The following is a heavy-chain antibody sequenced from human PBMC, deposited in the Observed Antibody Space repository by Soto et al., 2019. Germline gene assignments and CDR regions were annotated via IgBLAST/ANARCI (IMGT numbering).Heavy chain of an antibody. J-gene: IGHJ3*02. CDR1: GGSFSGYY. V-gene: IGHV4-34*01. CDR2: INHSGST. Sequence: PSETLSLTCAVYGGSFSGYYWSWIRQPPGKGLEWIGEINHSGSTNYNPSLKSRVTISVDTSKNQFSLKLSSVTAADTAVYYCARARLRAVYAFDIWGQGTMVTVSS. D-gene: IGHD5-12*01. CDR3: ARARLRAVYAFDI.